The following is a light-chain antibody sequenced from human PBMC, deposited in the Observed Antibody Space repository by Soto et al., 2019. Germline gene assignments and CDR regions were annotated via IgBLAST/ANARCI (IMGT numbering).Light chain of an antibody. Sequence: EIVLTQSPATLSLSPGERATLSGRASQSVSSYLAWYQQKPGQAPRLLIYGASTRATGIPARFSGSGSGTEFTLTISSLQSEDFAVYYCQQYYNWPPITVGQGTRREIK. J-gene: IGKJ5*01. CDR1: QSVSSY. CDR2: GAS. V-gene: IGKV3-15*01. CDR3: QQYYNWPPIT.